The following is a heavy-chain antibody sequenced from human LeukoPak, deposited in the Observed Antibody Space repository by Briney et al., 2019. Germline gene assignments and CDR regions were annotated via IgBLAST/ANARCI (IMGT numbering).Heavy chain of an antibody. CDR3: ARRSRSEYYFDY. CDR1: GGSINSYY. Sequence: SETLSLTCTVSGGSINSYYWSWIRQPPGKGLEGIGYIHFSGSTNYNPSLKSRVTMSVGTSKNQFSLKVSSVTAADTAVYYCARRSRSEYYFDYWGQGTLVTVSS. V-gene: IGHV4-59*08. J-gene: IGHJ4*02. CDR2: IHFSGST. D-gene: IGHD6-6*01.